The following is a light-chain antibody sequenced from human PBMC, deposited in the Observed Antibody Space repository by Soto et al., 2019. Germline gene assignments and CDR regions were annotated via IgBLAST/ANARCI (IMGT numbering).Light chain of an antibody. J-gene: IGKJ1*01. CDR1: QSVSSN. CDR3: QQYNNWGT. CDR2: GAS. V-gene: IGKV3-15*01. Sequence: EIVMTQSPATLSVSPGERATLSCRASQSVSSNLAWYQQKPGQAPRLLIYGASTRATGIPARFSGSGSGTAFTFTISSLQSEDFAVYYCQQYNNWGTFGQGTKVEIK.